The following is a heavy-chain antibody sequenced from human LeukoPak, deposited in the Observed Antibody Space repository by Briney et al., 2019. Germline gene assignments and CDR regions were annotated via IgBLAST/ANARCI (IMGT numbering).Heavy chain of an antibody. D-gene: IGHD6-13*01. CDR2: ISSSSSYI. J-gene: IGHJ4*02. V-gene: IGHV3-21*04. Sequence: PGGSLRLSCAASGFTFSSYSMNWVRQAPGKGLEWVSSISSSSSYIYYADSVKGRFTISRNNAKNSLYLQMNSLRAEDTAVYYCATDRIGYSSSWYVYWGQGTLVTVSS. CDR3: ATDRIGYSSSWYVY. CDR1: GFTFSSYS.